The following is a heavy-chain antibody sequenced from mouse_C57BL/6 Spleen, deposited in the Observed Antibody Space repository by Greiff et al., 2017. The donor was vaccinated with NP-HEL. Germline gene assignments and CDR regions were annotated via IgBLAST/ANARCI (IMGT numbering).Heavy chain of an antibody. D-gene: IGHD1-1*01. J-gene: IGHJ2*01. CDR2: IDPSDSYT. CDR3: ARSGSSSHFDY. V-gene: IGHV1-69*01. Sequence: VQLQQSGAELVMPGASVKLSCKASGYTFTSYWMHWVKQRPGQGLEWIGEIDPSDSYTNYNQKFKGKSTLTVDKSSSTAYMQLSSLTSEDSAVYYCARSGSSSHFDYWGQGTTLTVSS. CDR1: GYTFTSYW.